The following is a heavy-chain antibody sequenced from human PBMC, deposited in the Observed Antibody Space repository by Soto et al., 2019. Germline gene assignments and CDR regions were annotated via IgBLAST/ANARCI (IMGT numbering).Heavy chain of an antibody. Sequence: SETLSLTCAVYGGSFSGYYWSWIRQPPGKGLEWIGEINHSGNTAYAQKFQGRVTMTRDTSKSTAFMELSSLTSEDTAVYYCARGPRNWGVDYWGQGTLVTVSS. CDR3: ARGPRNWGVDY. J-gene: IGHJ4*02. D-gene: IGHD7-27*01. CDR2: INHSGNT. V-gene: IGHV4-34*01. CDR1: GGSFSGYY.